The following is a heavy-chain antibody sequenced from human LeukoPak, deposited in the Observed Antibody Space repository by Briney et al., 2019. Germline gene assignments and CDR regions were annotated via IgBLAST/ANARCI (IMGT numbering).Heavy chain of an antibody. V-gene: IGHV3-30*18. D-gene: IGHD3-9*01. CDR1: GFTVSSNY. CDR2: ISYDGTNK. CDR3: AKDSLAGYLRGYFDD. J-gene: IGHJ4*02. Sequence: GGSLRLSCAASGFTVSSNYMHWVRQAPGKGLEWVAVISYDGTNKYYTDSVKGRFTISRDNSKNTLYLQMNSLRPEDTAVYYCAKDSLAGYLRGYFDDWGQGTQVTVSS.